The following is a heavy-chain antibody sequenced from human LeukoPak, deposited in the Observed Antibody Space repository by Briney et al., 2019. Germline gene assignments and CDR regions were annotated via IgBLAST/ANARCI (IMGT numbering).Heavy chain of an antibody. D-gene: IGHD3-3*01. Sequence: ATVKISCKVSGYTFTDYYMHWVQQAPGKGLEWMGLVDPEDGETIYAEKFQGRVTITADTSTDTAYMELSSLRSGDTAVYYCATLRFLEWFSYYYYMDVWGKGTTVTVSS. J-gene: IGHJ6*03. V-gene: IGHV1-69-2*01. CDR1: GYTFTDYY. CDR3: ATLRFLEWFSYYYYMDV. CDR2: VDPEDGET.